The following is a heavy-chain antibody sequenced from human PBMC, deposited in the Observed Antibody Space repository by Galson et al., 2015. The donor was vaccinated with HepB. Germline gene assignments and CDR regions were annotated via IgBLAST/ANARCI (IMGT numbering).Heavy chain of an antibody. D-gene: IGHD3-22*01. CDR3: TRDYYDSSGPPAYDY. CDR2: IRSKAYGGTT. CDR1: GFTFGDYA. V-gene: IGHV3-49*03. J-gene: IGHJ4*02. Sequence: SLRLSCAASGFTFGDYAMSWFRQAPGKGLEWVGFIRSKAYGGTTEYAASVKGRFTIPRDDSKSIAYLQMNSLKTEDTAVYYCTRDYYDSSGPPAYDYWGQGTLVTVSS.